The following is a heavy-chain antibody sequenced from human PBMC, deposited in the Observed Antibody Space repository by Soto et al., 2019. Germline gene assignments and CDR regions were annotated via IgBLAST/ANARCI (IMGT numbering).Heavy chain of an antibody. Sequence: SETLSLTCAVYGGSFSGYYWSWIRQPPGKGLEWIGEINHSGSTNYNPSLKSRVTISVDSSKNQFSLKLSSVTAADTAVYYCERGHGSAAAHLNFDYWGQGTLVTVSS. CDR2: INHSGST. J-gene: IGHJ4*02. CDR3: ERGHGSAAAHLNFDY. CDR1: GGSFSGYY. D-gene: IGHD2-2*01. V-gene: IGHV4-34*01.